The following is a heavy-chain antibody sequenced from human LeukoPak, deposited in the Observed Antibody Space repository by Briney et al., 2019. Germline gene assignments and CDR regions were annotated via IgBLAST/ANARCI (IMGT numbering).Heavy chain of an antibody. CDR2: IYPGDSDT. CDR3: ARGPPNGYNYGSYYFDY. CDR1: GYSFTSYW. J-gene: IGHJ4*02. Sequence: SGESLKISCQGSGYSFTSYWIGWVRQMPGKGLEWMGIIYPGDSDTRYSPSFQGQVTTSADKSISTAYLQWSSLKASDTAMCYCARGPPNGYNYGSYYFDYWGEGTLVTVSS. D-gene: IGHD5-24*01. V-gene: IGHV5-51*01.